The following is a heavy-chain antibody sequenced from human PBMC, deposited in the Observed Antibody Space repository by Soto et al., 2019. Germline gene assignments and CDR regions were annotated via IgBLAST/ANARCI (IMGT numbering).Heavy chain of an antibody. D-gene: IGHD4-17*01. CDR2: IYHSGST. CDR3: ARDRADYGDYFRGWFDP. V-gene: IGHV4-30-2*01. J-gene: IGHJ5*02. Sequence: QLQLQESGSGLVKPSQTLSLTCAVSGGSISSGGYSWSWIRQPPGKGLEWIGYIYHSGSTYYNPSRKSRVTISVDRSKNQFSLKLSSVTAADTAVYYCARDRADYGDYFRGWFDPWGQGTLVTVSS. CDR1: GGSISSGGYS.